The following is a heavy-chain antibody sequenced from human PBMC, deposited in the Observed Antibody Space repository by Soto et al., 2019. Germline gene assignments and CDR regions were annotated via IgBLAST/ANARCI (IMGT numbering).Heavy chain of an antibody. CDR3: ARVQIVVVVGGTPADY. J-gene: IGHJ4*02. V-gene: IGHV1-18*01. CDR1: GYIFSTHG. Sequence: QVQLEQSEAEVKKSGASVKVSCKASGYIFSTHGINWVRQAPGQGLEWMGWINPYNGKTNYAQKFQGRVTMTTETSRKTAYMELRSLRSDDTAVYYCARVQIVVVVGGTPADYWGQGTLVTVS. D-gene: IGHD2-15*01. CDR2: INPYNGKT.